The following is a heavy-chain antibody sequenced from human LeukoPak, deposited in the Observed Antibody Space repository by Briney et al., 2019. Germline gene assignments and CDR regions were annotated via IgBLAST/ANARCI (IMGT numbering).Heavy chain of an antibody. CDR2: INPRSGGT. CDR3: VGSAAIPGWFDP. D-gene: IGHD2-2*01. CDR1: GYTFTGYY. J-gene: IGHJ5*02. V-gene: IGHV1-2*02. Sequence: ASVKVSCKASGYTFTGYYMHWVRQAPGQGLEWMGWINPRSGGTSYAQKFQGRVTMTRDTSISTAYMELSRLRSDDTAVYYCVGSAAIPGWFDPWGQGTLVTVSS.